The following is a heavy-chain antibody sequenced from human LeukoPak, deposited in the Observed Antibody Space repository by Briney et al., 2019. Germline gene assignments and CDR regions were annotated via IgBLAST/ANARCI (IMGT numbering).Heavy chain of an antibody. V-gene: IGHV3-15*01. D-gene: IGHD2-2*01. CDR2: IKSKTDGGTT. CDR3: TTRYCSSTSCYYAFDI. CDR1: GFTFSNAW. J-gene: IGHJ3*02. Sequence: GGSLRLSCAASGFTFSNAWMSWVRQAPGKGLEWVGRIKSKTDGGTTDNAAPVKGRFTISRDDSKNTLYLQMDSLKTEDTAVYYCTTRYCSSTSCYYAFDIWGQGTMVTVSS.